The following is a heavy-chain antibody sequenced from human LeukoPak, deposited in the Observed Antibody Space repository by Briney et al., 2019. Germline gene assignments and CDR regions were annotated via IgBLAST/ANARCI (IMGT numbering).Heavy chain of an antibody. CDR2: INPNSDGT. D-gene: IGHD2-2*02. Sequence: ASVKVSCKPSGYTFTVYSMHWVRPAPGQGREWMGWINPNSDGTTYAQKCQGWVTMTRDTSISTGYMELSRLRSDETAVYYCARGTIVVVPAAIWRCPSNYYFDYWGQGTLVTVSS. CDR1: GYTFTVYS. V-gene: IGHV1-2*04. CDR3: ARGTIVVVPAAIWRCPSNYYFDY. J-gene: IGHJ4*02.